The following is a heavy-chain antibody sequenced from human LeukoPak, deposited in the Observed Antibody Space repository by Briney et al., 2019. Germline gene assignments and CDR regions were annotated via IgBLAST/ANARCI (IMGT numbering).Heavy chain of an antibody. CDR1: GFTFSSYS. D-gene: IGHD6-19*01. J-gene: IGHJ4*02. V-gene: IGHV3-21*01. CDR3: ARDLSDSSGWFPSPFDY. Sequence: GGSLRLSCAASGFTFSSYSMNWVRQAPGKGLEWVSSISSSSSYIYYADSVKGRFTISRDNAKNSLYLQMNSLRAEDTAVYYCARDLSDSSGWFPSPFDYWGQGTLVTVSS. CDR2: ISSSSSYI.